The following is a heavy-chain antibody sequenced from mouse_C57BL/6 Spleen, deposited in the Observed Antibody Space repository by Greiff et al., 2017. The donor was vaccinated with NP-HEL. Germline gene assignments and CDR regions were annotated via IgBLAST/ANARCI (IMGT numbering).Heavy chain of an antibody. V-gene: IGHV5-4*01. J-gene: IGHJ3*01. CDR1: GFTFSSYA. CDR3: ARDYYSNPAWFAY. CDR2: ISDGGSYT. D-gene: IGHD2-5*01. Sequence: EVQVVESGGGLVKPGGSLKLSCAASGFTFSSYAMSWVRQTPEKRLEWVATISDGGSYTYYPDNVKGRFTISRDNAKNNLYLQMSHLKSEDTAMYYCARDYYSNPAWFAYWGQGTLVTVSA.